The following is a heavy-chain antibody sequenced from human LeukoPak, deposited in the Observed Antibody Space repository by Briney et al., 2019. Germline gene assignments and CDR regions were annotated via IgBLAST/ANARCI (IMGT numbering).Heavy chain of an antibody. Sequence: GRSLRLSCAASGFTFSSYAMHWVRQAPGKGLEWVAVISYDGSNKYYADSVKGRFTISRDNSKNTLYLQMNSLRAEDTAVYYCARVLTTAYDFWSGYFDYWGQGTLVTVSS. CDR1: GFTFSSYA. V-gene: IGHV3-30-3*01. J-gene: IGHJ4*02. CDR2: ISYDGSNK. D-gene: IGHD3-3*01. CDR3: ARVLTTAYDFWSGYFDY.